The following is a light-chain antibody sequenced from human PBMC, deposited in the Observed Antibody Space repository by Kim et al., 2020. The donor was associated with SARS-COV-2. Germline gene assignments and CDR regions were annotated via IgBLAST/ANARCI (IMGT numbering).Light chain of an antibody. J-gene: IGLJ1*01. CDR1: SRDVGGYNY. Sequence: QSVLTQPASVSGSPGQSVTISCTGTSRDVGGYNYVTWYQQHPGKAPKLMIYDVNKRPSGVSNRFSGSKSGNTASLTISWLQSEDEADYYCSSFTSSHSYVFGTGTKVTV. CDR2: DVN. V-gene: IGLV2-14*03. CDR3: SSFTSSHSYV.